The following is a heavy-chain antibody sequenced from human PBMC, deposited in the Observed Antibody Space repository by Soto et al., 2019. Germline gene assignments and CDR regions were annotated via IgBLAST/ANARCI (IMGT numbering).Heavy chain of an antibody. CDR3: AGTGDYYYYYMDV. V-gene: IGHV3-74*01. CDR1: GFTFSTYW. D-gene: IGHD1-1*01. Sequence: GGSLRLSCAASGFTFSTYWMHWVRQAPGKGLLWVSRISTDGSSTSYADSVRGRFTISRDNAKNTLYLQMNSLRAEDTAVYYCAGTGDYYYYYMDVWGKGTTVTVSS. CDR2: ISTDGSST. J-gene: IGHJ6*03.